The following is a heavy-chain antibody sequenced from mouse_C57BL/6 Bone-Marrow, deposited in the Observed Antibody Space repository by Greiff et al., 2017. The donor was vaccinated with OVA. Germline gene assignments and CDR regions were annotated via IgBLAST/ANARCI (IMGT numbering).Heavy chain of an antibody. J-gene: IGHJ3*01. CDR2: ISYDGSN. V-gene: IGHV3-6*01. Sequence: VQLQQSGPGLVKPSQSLSLTCSVTGYSITSGYYWNWIRQFPGNKLEWMGYISYDGSNNYNPSLKNRISITRDTSKNQFFLKLNSVTTEDTATYYCARDQANYYGSSYGFAYWGQGTLVTVSA. D-gene: IGHD1-1*01. CDR3: ARDQANYYGSSYGFAY. CDR1: GYSITSGYY.